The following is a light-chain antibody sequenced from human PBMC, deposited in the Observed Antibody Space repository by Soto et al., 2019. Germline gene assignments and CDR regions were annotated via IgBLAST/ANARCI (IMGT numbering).Light chain of an antibody. V-gene: IGLV1-47*02. CDR2: SDN. Sequence: QPVLTQPPSASGTPGQGVTISCSGSSSNIGRNYVYWYQQVPGTAPKLLIYSDNQRPSGVPDRLSGSRSGTSASLAISGLRSEDEADYYCAAWDDSLSGRVFGGGTQLTVL. J-gene: IGLJ3*02. CDR3: AAWDDSLSGRV. CDR1: SSNIGRNY.